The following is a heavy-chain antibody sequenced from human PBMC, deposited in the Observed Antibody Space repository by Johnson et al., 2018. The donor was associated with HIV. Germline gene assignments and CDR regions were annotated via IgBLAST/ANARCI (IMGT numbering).Heavy chain of an antibody. CDR3: TVHMGERTDHDAVEI. J-gene: IGHJ3*02. CDR2: IKSEGGGGTT. D-gene: IGHD3-16*01. Sequence: VQLVESGGGLVKPGGSLRLSCAVSGFIFSNAWMSWVRQAPGKGLEWLGRIKSEGGGGTTDYAAPVKGRFTISRDDSKNTAYLQMNSLKTEDTAVYYGTVHMGERTDHDAVEIWGQGTMVTVSS. CDR1: GFIFSNAW. V-gene: IGHV3-15*01.